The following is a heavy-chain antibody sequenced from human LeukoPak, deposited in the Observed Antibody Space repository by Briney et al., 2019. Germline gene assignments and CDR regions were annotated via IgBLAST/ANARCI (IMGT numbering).Heavy chain of an antibody. Sequence: PGGSLRLSCAASGFTFSSYGMHWVRQAPGKGLEWVAFIRYDGSNKYYADSVKGRFTISRDNSKNTLYMQMHSLRDEDTAIYYCAKGPLTEVAGTTWDYWGQGTLVTVSS. CDR2: IRYDGSNK. D-gene: IGHD6-19*01. CDR1: GFTFSSYG. J-gene: IGHJ4*02. CDR3: AKGPLTEVAGTTWDY. V-gene: IGHV3-30*02.